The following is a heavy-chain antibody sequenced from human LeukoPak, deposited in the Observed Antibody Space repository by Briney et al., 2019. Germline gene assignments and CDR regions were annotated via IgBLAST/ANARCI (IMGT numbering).Heavy chain of an antibody. CDR2: IRSKTNNYAT. J-gene: IGHJ4*02. V-gene: IGHV3-73*01. Sequence: GGSLKLSCAASGFTFSGSAMHWVRQASGKGLEWVGRIRSKTNNYATAYAASVKGRFTISRGDSKNTAYLQMSSLKTEDTAVYYCTRLDDSSGYYYLGFDYWGQGTLVTVSS. CDR3: TRLDDSSGYYYLGFDY. D-gene: IGHD3-22*01. CDR1: GFTFSGSA.